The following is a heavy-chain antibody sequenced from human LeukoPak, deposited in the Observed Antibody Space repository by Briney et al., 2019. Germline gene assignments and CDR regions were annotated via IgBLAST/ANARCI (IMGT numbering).Heavy chain of an antibody. V-gene: IGHV1-2*02. CDR3: AGEWYSSGRYDY. J-gene: IGHJ4*02. Sequence: ASVKVSCKASGYSFTGYYMHWVRQAPGQGLEWMGWIHPNSGGTNYAQKFQGRVTMTGDTSISTAYMELSSLRSDDTAVYHCAGEWYSSGRYDYWGQGTLVTVSS. CDR1: GYSFTGYY. D-gene: IGHD6-25*01. CDR2: IHPNSGGT.